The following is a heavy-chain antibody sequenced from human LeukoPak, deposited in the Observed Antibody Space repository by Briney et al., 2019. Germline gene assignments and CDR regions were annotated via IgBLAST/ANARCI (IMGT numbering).Heavy chain of an antibody. D-gene: IGHD5-24*01. V-gene: IGHV4-61*02. CDR2: IYTSGST. J-gene: IGHJ4*02. CDR1: GGSISSGSYY. Sequence: PSQTLSLTCTVSGGSISSGSYYLTWIRQPAGKGLEWIGRIYTSGSTNYNPSLKSRVTISVDTSKNQFSLKLSSVTAADTAVYYCARDRGDGYNSHDYWGQGTLVTVSS. CDR3: ARDRGDGYNSHDY.